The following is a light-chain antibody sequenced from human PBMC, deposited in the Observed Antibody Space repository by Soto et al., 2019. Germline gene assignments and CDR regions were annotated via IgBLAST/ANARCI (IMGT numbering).Light chain of an antibody. CDR3: QHRSNWPSWT. V-gene: IGKV3-15*01. J-gene: IGKJ1*01. CDR2: GAS. Sequence: EIVMTQSPATLSVSPGERATLSCRASQSVSSNLAWYQQKPGQAPRLLIYGASTRATGIPARFSGSGSGTEFTLTISSLEPEDFAVYYCQHRSNWPSWTFGEGTKVDIK. CDR1: QSVSSN.